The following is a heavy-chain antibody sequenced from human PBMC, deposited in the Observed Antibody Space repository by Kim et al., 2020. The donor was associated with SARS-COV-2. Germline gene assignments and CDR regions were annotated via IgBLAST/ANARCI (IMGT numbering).Heavy chain of an antibody. V-gene: IGHV4-59*09. J-gene: IGHJ4*02. CDR3: ARGSIADRAFDY. D-gene: IGHD6-6*01. Sequence: NYHPPLKSRVTISQDTSKNQFSLKLNSVTAADTAVYYCARGSIADRAFDYWGQGTLVTVSS.